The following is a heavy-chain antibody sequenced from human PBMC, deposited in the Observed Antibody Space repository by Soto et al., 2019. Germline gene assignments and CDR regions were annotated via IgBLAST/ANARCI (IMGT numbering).Heavy chain of an antibody. CDR3: AEEMTTFHSKWVDP. Sequence: QLQESGPGLVKPSETLSLTCTVSGGSITNSYWNWIRQPPGKGLEWIGCIYYTGSTNLNPSIKSRVFMSADTSTNQFSLNPNSVTAADATIYYCAEEMTTFHSKWVDPWGLGTLVIVSS. V-gene: IGHV4-59*01. J-gene: IGHJ5*02. CDR1: GGSITNSY. D-gene: IGHD3-16*01. CDR2: IYYTGST.